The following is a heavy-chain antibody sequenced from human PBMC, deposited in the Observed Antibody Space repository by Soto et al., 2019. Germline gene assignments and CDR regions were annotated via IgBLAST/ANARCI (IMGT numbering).Heavy chain of an antibody. Sequence: GGSLRLSCAASGFTFSSYGMQWVRQAPGKGLEWVAVISYDGSNKDYADSVKGRFTISRDNSKNTLYLQMNSLRAEDTAIFYCARDVLWFGELTNYYHYGMDLWGQGTTVTVSS. CDR2: ISYDGSNK. J-gene: IGHJ6*02. D-gene: IGHD3-10*01. CDR1: GFTFSSYG. CDR3: ARDVLWFGELTNYYHYGMDL. V-gene: IGHV3-30*03.